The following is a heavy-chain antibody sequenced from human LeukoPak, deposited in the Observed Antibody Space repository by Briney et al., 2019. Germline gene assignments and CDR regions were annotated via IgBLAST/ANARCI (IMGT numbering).Heavy chain of an antibody. CDR2: ISHTGSTM. Sequence: GGSLRLSCAASGFSFSSYSMNWVRQAPGKGLEWVSYISHTGSTMSYADSVKGRFTISRDNARNSLYLQMNSLRAEDTAVYYCATPPLSGTGSSRPLAGMDVWGQGITVTVSS. CDR1: GFSFSSYS. J-gene: IGHJ6*02. CDR3: ATPPLSGTGSSRPLAGMDV. V-gene: IGHV3-48*04. D-gene: IGHD3-10*01.